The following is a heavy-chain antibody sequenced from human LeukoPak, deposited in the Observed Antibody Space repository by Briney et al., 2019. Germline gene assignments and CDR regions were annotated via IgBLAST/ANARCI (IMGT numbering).Heavy chain of an antibody. CDR1: GYTFTSYG. CDR2: ISAYNGNT. Sequence: ASVKVSCKASGYTFTSYGISWVRLAPGQGLEWMGWISAYNGNTNYAQKLQGRVTMTTDTSTSTAYMELRSLRSDDTAVYYCARDRPLLWFGELDLGRTYYYYGMDVWGKGTTVTVSS. J-gene: IGHJ6*04. D-gene: IGHD3-10*01. V-gene: IGHV1-18*04. CDR3: ARDRPLLWFGELDLGRTYYYYGMDV.